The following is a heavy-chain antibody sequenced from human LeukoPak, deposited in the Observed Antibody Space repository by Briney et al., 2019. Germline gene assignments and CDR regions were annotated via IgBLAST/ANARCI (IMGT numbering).Heavy chain of an antibody. J-gene: IGHJ6*02. CDR3: ARDYGDNTALGMDV. V-gene: IGHV4-39*07. CDR1: GGSISSSSYH. Sequence: SETLSLTCSVSGGSISSSSYHWGWIRQPPGKGLERIGSIYYSGSNYYNPSLKSRVTISVDTSKDQFSLKLSSVTAADTAVYYCARDYGDNTALGMDVWGQGTTVTVSS. D-gene: IGHD4-17*01. CDR2: IYYSGSN.